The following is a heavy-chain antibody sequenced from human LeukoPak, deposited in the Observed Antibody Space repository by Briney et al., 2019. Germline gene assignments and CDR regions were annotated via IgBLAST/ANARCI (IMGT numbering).Heavy chain of an antibody. J-gene: IGHJ6*02. V-gene: IGHV3-21*06. CDR2: ITTSGTYI. CDR1: XFXXTRFN. CDR3: AXXFYXDNNGGEGMDV. Sequence: GGSLRLSCAASXFXXTRFNMNWVXXAPXKXLELVSSITTSGTYIYYADSVKGRFTISRDNAKNSLYLQMNSLRAEDTAVYYCAXXFYXDNNGGEGMDVWGQGTTVTVSS. D-gene: IGHD3-22*01.